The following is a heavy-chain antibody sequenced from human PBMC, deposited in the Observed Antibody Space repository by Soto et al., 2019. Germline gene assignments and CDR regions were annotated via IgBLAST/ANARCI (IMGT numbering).Heavy chain of an antibody. CDR2: IYYRGST. CDR1: GGSISSGGYY. Sequence: QVQLQESGPGLVKPSQTLSLTCTVSGGSISSGGYYWSWIRQHPGKGLEWIGYIYYRGSTYYNPSLKSRVTISVDTSKNQFSRKLSSVTAADTAVYYWARDLADYGGNWFDPWGQGTLVTVSS. D-gene: IGHD4-17*01. V-gene: IGHV4-31*03. J-gene: IGHJ5*02. CDR3: ARDLADYGGNWFDP.